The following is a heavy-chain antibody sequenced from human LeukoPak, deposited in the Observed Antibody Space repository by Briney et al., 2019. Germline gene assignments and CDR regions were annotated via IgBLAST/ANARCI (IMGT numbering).Heavy chain of an antibody. CDR3: ATRSLYSSSWYGVDY. D-gene: IGHD6-13*01. CDR1: GFTFNTYA. Sequence: SGGSLRLSCTASGFTFNTYAMQWVRQAPGKGLEWVALISFDGSSESYADSVKGRFTISRDNSRNTLYLQMNSLRAEDTAVYYCATRSLYSSSWYGVDYWGQGTLVTVSS. CDR2: ISFDGSSE. J-gene: IGHJ4*02. V-gene: IGHV3-30-3*01.